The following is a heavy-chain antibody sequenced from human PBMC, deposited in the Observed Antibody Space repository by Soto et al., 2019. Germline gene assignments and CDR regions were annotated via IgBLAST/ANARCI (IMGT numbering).Heavy chain of an antibody. J-gene: IGHJ6*02. CDR3: ARGYDFWSGYYYPYGMDV. CDR2: ISYDGSNK. CDR1: GFTFRSYA. D-gene: IGHD3-3*01. Sequence: GGSLRLSCAASGFTFRSYAMHWVRQAPGKGLEWVAVISYDGSNKNHADTVKGRFTISRDNSKNTLYLQMNSLRAEDTAVYYCARGYDFWSGYYYPYGMDVWGQGTTVTVSS. V-gene: IGHV3-30-3*01.